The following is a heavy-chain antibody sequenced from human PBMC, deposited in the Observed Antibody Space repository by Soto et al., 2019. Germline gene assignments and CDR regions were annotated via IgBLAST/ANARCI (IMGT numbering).Heavy chain of an antibody. J-gene: IGHJ6*02. D-gene: IGHD3-3*01. CDR1: GFTFSSYG. CDR3: ANQFFPLTLRFLEWLSDYGMDV. Sequence: QVQLVESGGGVVQPGRSLRLSCAASGFTFSSYGMHWVRQAPGKGLEWVAVISYDGSNKYYADSVKGRFTISRDNSKNTLYLQMNRLRAEDTAVYYSANQFFPLTLRFLEWLSDYGMDVWGQGTTVTVSS. CDR2: ISYDGSNK. V-gene: IGHV3-30*18.